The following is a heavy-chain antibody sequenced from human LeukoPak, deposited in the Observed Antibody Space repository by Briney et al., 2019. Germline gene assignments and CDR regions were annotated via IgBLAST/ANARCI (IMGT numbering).Heavy chain of an antibody. CDR2: INPNSGGT. D-gene: IGHD6-6*01. V-gene: IGHV1-2*06. CDR1: GYTFTGYY. Sequence: ASVKVSCKASGYTFTGYYMHWVRQAPGQGLEWMGRINPNSGGTNYAQKFQGRVTMTRDTSISTAYMELSMLRSDDPAVYYCAGWYSSSSGLDYWGQGTLVTVSS. CDR3: AGWYSSSSGLDY. J-gene: IGHJ4*02.